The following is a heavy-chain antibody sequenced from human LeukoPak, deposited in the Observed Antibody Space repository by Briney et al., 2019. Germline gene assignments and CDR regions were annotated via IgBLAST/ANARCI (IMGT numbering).Heavy chain of an antibody. CDR3: AKPSNYYGSATDAFDF. CDR2: INHSGST. D-gene: IGHD3-10*01. Sequence: SETLSLTCAVYGGSFSGYYWSWIRQPPGKGLEWIGEINHSGSTNYNPSLKSRVTISVDTSKNQFSLKLSSVTAADTAVYYCAKPSNYYGSATDAFDFWGQGTMVTVSS. V-gene: IGHV4-34*01. J-gene: IGHJ3*01. CDR1: GGSFSGYY.